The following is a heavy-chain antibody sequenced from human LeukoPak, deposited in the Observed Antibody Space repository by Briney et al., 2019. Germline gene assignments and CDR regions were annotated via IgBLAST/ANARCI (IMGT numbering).Heavy chain of an antibody. CDR2: INPSGGST. Sequence: ASVKVSCKASGYTYSFTSYYMHWMRQAPGQGLEWVGIINPSGGSTTYAQKFQGRVTMTRDTSTNTVYMELSSLRSEDTAVYYCARSLRSNWFDPWGQGTLVTVSS. V-gene: IGHV1-46*01. CDR3: ARSLRSNWFDP. CDR1: GYTYSFTSYY. J-gene: IGHJ5*02. D-gene: IGHD5-12*01.